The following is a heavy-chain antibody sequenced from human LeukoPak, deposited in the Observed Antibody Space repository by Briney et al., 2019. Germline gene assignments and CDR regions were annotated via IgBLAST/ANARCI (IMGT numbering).Heavy chain of an antibody. Sequence: GGSLRLSCAASGFTFSTYNINWVRQAPGKGLEWVSSISSGSTYIYYADSVKGRFTISRDNAKNSLYLQMNSLRAEDTAVYYCARDFSQSGYEAYWGQGTLVTVSS. J-gene: IGHJ4*02. V-gene: IGHV3-21*01. D-gene: IGHD5-12*01. CDR2: ISSGSTYI. CDR3: ARDFSQSGYEAY. CDR1: GFTFSTYN.